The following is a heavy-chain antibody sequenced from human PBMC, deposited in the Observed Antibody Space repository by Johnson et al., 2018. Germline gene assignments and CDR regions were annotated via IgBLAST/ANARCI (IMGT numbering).Heavy chain of an antibody. V-gene: IGHV3-33*01. D-gene: IGHD5-18*01. CDR1: GFTFSSYG. Sequence: QVQLQESGGGVVQPGRSLRLSCAASGFTFSSYGMTWVRQAPGKGLEWVAVIYYAGSNKYYADSVKGRFTISRDNSKNTLYLQMDSLKVEDTAVYYCARDLAAMAYYYYGMDVWGHGTTVTVSS. CDR2: IYYAGSNK. CDR3: ARDLAAMAYYYYGMDV. J-gene: IGHJ6*02.